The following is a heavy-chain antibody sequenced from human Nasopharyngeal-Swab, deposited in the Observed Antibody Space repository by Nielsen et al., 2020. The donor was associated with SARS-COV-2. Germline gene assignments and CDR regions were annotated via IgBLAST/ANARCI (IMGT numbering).Heavy chain of an antibody. CDR2: IKSKTDGGTT. J-gene: IGHJ4*02. Sequence: GESLKISCAASGFTFSNAWTSWVRQAPGKGLEWVGRIKSKTDGGTTDYAAPVKGRFTISRDDSKNTLYLQMNSLKTEDTAVYYCTTGGVGYYDSSGYYFGYWGQGTLVTVSS. V-gene: IGHV3-15*01. CDR1: GFTFSNAW. D-gene: IGHD3-22*01. CDR3: TTGGVGYYDSSGYYFGY.